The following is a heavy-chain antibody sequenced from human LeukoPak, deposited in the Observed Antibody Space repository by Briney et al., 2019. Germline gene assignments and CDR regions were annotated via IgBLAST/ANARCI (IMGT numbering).Heavy chain of an antibody. CDR2: ISGSGGST. Sequence: GGSLRLSCAASGFYFSSYAMSWVRQAPGKGLEWVSAISGSGGSTYYADSVKGRFTISRDNSKNTLYLQMNSLRAEDTAVYYCALTVSPSQFDYWGQGTLVTVSS. V-gene: IGHV3-23*01. CDR3: ALTVSPSQFDY. D-gene: IGHD1-14*01. J-gene: IGHJ4*02. CDR1: GFYFSSYA.